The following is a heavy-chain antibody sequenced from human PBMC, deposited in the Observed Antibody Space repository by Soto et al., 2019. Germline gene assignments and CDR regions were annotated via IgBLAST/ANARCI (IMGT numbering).Heavy chain of an antibody. CDR3: AREGVPTGWAPYYFDY. V-gene: IGHV1-69*01. CDR1: GGTFSSYA. J-gene: IGHJ4*02. CDR2: IIPIFGTA. Sequence: QVQLVQSGAEVKKPGSSVKVSCKASGGTFSSYAISWVRQAPGQGLEWMGGIIPIFGTANYAQKFQGRVTITADESTSTAYMGVSRLGSGDTGVYYCAREGVPTGWAPYYFDYWGQGTLVTVSS. D-gene: IGHD1-1*01.